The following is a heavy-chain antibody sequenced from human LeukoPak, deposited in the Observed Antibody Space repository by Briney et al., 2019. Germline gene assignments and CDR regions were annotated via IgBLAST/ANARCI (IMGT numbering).Heavy chain of an antibody. CDR2: ISGSGDNT. CDR3: AKVATKGNYYDSSGYSLDY. CDR1: GFTFSSYA. D-gene: IGHD3-22*01. J-gene: IGHJ4*02. Sequence: SGGSLRLSCAASGFTFSSYALSWVRQGPGKGLEWVSHISGSGDNTYYADSVKGRFTISRDNSKNTLYLHMNSLRAEDTAVFYCAKVATKGNYYDSSGYSLDYWGQGTLVTVSS. V-gene: IGHV3-23*01.